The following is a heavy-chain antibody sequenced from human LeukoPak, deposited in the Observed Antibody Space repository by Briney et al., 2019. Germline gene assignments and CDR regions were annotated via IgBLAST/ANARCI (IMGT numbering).Heavy chain of an antibody. V-gene: IGHV1-2*06. CDR1: GYTFTGYY. Sequence: GASVKVSCKASGYTFTGYYMHWVRQAPGQGLEWMGRINPNSGGTNYAQKFQGRVTMTRDTSISTAYMELSRPRSDDTAVYYCARDHPYSNFDYWGQGTLVTVSS. CDR2: INPNSGGT. J-gene: IGHJ4*02. CDR3: ARDHPYSNFDY. D-gene: IGHD4-11*01.